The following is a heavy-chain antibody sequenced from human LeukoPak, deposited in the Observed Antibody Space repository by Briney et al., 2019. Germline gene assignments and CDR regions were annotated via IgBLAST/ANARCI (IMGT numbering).Heavy chain of an antibody. CDR1: GFTFGNYW. CDR2: IRSDGGAT. V-gene: IGHV3-74*01. Sequence: GGALRLSCATSGFTFGNYWMSWLRQAPGKGLVWVSRIRSDGGATTYAESVKGRFTISRDNARNTLYLQMNSLRVDDTVVYYCAKSDWFDPCGRGILVTVSS. J-gene: IGHJ5*02. CDR3: AKSDWFDP.